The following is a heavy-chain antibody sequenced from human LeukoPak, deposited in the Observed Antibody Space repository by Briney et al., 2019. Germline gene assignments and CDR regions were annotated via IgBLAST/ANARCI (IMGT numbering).Heavy chain of an antibody. J-gene: IGHJ6*02. CDR2: IHHSGST. CDR1: GGSISSGNW. CDR3: ARDREYYFYGMDV. V-gene: IGHV4-4*02. Sequence: SGTLSLTCAVSGGSISSGNWWSWVRQSPGKGLEWIGEIHHSGSTKYNPSLKSRLTLSVDKSKNQFSLKLSSVTAADTAVYYCARDREYYFYGMDVWGRGTTVTVS. D-gene: IGHD3-10*01.